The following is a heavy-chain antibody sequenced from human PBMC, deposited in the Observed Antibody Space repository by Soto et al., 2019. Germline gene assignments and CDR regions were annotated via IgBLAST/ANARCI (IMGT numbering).Heavy chain of an antibody. CDR1: GFTFSSYA. CDR3: AKEPAWSSSSPSYFDY. J-gene: IGHJ4*02. V-gene: IGHV3-23*01. CDR2: ISGSGGST. Sequence: GGSLRLSCAASGFTFSSYAMSWVRQAPGKGLEWVSAISGSGGSTYYADSVKGRFTISRDNSKNTLYLQMNSLRAEDTAVYYCAKEPAWSSSSPSYFDYWGQGSLVTVSS. D-gene: IGHD6-13*01.